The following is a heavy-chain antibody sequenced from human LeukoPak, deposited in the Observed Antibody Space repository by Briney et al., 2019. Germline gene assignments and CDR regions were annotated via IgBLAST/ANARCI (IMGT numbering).Heavy chain of an antibody. J-gene: IGHJ4*02. V-gene: IGHV3-23*01. CDR2: ISGSGGST. CDR1: GFTFSSYG. D-gene: IGHD6-13*01. Sequence: GGSLRLSCAASGFTFSSYGMSWVRQAPGKGLEWVSAISGSGGSTYYADSVKGRFTISRDNSKNKLYLQMNSLRAEDTAVYYCAKDWDRIAAAGNFDYWGQGTLVTVSS. CDR3: AKDWDRIAAAGNFDY.